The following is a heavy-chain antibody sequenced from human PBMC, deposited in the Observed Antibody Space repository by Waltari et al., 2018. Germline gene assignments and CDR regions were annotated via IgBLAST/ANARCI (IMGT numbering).Heavy chain of an antibody. J-gene: IGHJ6*03. CDR2: IYYSGST. Sequence: QLQLQESGPGLVKPSETLSLTCTVSGGSISSSSYYWGWIRQPPGKGLEWIGSIYYSGSTYDNPSLKSRVTISVDTSKNQFSLKLSSVTAAYTAVYYCARGTIFGVVIGPYQYYMDVWGKGTTVTVSS. CDR1: GGSISSSSYY. D-gene: IGHD3-3*01. V-gene: IGHV4-39*01. CDR3: ARGTIFGVVIGPYQYYMDV.